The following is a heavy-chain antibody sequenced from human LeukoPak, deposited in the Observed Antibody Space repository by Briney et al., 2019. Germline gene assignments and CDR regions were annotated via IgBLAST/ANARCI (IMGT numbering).Heavy chain of an antibody. CDR1: GFTFSSYG. Sequence: PGGSLRLSCAASGFTFSSYGMHWVRQAPGKGLECVAVISYDGSNKYYADSVKGRFTISRDNSKNTLYLQMNSLRAEDTAVYYCAKCLGELGRYYYYGMDVWGQGTTVTVSS. CDR3: AKCLGELGRYYYYGMDV. CDR2: ISYDGSNK. D-gene: IGHD3-16*01. J-gene: IGHJ6*02. V-gene: IGHV3-30*18.